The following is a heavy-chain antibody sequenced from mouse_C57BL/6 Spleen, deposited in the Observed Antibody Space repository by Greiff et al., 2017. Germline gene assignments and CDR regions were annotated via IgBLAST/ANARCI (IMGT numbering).Heavy chain of an antibody. CDR2: ICSDGST. J-gene: IGHJ4*01. CDR3: ARHGYYSNYPRYYAMDD. V-gene: IGHV2-6-1*01. D-gene: IGHD2-5*01. CDR1: GFSFTSYG. Sequence: VQLQESGPGLVAPSQSLSITCTVSGFSFTSYGVHWVRQPPGKGLEWLVVICSDGSTTYYTAHKSRLSISKDNSKSQVFLKMNRLQTDDTAMYYCARHGYYSNYPRYYAMDDWGQGTSVTVSS.